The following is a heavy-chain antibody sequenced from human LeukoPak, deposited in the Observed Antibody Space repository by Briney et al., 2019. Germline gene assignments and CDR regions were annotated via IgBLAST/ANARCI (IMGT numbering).Heavy chain of an antibody. Sequence: SRTLSLTRTVSGGSISSGGYYRSWIRQHPGKGLEWIGYIYYSGSTYYNPSLKSRVTISVDTSKNQFSLKLSSVTAADTAVYYCARDRYFDSSSWCPLDVWGQGTTVTVSS. V-gene: IGHV4-31*03. D-gene: IGHD6-13*01. CDR3: ARDRYFDSSSWCPLDV. CDR2: IYYSGST. CDR1: GGSISSGGYY. J-gene: IGHJ6*02.